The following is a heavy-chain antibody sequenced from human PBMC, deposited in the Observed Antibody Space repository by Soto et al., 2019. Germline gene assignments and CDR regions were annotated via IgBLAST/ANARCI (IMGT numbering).Heavy chain of an antibody. CDR3: ARGGIEVVTYFDY. CDR2: IIPIFGTA. J-gene: IGHJ4*02. CDR1: GGTFSSYA. V-gene: IGHV1-69*13. D-gene: IGHD3-22*01. Sequence: SVKVSCKASGGTFSSYAISWVRQAPGQGLEWMGGIIPIFGTANYAQKFQGRVTITADESTSTAYMELSSLRSEDTAVYYCARGGIEVVTYFDYWGQGPLVAVSS.